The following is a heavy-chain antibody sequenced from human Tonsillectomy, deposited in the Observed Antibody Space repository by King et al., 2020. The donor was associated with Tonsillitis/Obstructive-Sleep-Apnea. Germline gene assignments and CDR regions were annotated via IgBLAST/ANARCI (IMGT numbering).Heavy chain of an antibody. V-gene: IGHV1-18*01. D-gene: IGHD2-2*01. Sequence: VQLVESGAEVKKPGASVKVSCKASGYTFTSYGISWVRQAPGQGIEWMGWISAYNGNTNYAQKLQGRVTMTPDTSTSTAYMELRSLRSDDTAVYYCARDFCSSTSCYGYMDVWGKGTTVTVSS. CDR3: ARDFCSSTSCYGYMDV. CDR1: GYTFTSYG. J-gene: IGHJ6*03. CDR2: ISAYNGNT.